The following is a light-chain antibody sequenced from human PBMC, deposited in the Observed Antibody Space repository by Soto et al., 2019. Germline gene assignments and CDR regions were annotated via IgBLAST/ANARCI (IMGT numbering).Light chain of an antibody. CDR1: QSVISTY. CDR3: QQYGTSPIT. V-gene: IGKV3-20*01. Sequence: EIVLTQSPGTLSMSPGERATLSCRASQSVISTYLAWYQQKFGQAPRLLIYATSTRATGIPDRFSGSGSGTDFTLTISSLEPEDCAIYYCQQYGTSPITFGQGTRLESK. J-gene: IGKJ5*01. CDR2: ATS.